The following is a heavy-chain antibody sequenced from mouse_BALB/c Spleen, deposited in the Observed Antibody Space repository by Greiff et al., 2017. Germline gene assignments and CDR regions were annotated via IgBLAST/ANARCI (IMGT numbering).Heavy chain of an antibody. CDR2: ISSGGGST. CDR1: GFAFSSYD. J-gene: IGHJ4*01. Sequence: EVQGVESGGGLVKPGGSLKLSCAASGFAFSSYDMSWVRQTPEKRLEWVAYISSGGGSTYYPDTVKGRFTISRDNAKNTLYLQMSSLKSEDTAMYYCARRGYYGYDNYAMDYWGQGTSVTVSS. CDR3: ARRGYYGYDNYAMDY. D-gene: IGHD2-2*01. V-gene: IGHV5-12-1*01.